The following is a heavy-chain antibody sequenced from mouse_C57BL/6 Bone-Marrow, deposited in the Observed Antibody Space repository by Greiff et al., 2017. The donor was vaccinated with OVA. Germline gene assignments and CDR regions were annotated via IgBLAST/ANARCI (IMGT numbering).Heavy chain of an antibody. D-gene: IGHD2-13*01. CDR1: GYTFTGYW. Sequence: VQLQQSGAELMKPGASVKLSCKATGYTFTGYWIEWVKQRPGHGLEWIGEILPGSGSTNYHEKFKGKATFTADTSSNTAYMRLSSLTTEDSAIYYCAKYGDYGLDYWGQGTSVTVSS. CDR3: AKYGDYGLDY. V-gene: IGHV1-9*01. J-gene: IGHJ4*01. CDR2: ILPGSGST.